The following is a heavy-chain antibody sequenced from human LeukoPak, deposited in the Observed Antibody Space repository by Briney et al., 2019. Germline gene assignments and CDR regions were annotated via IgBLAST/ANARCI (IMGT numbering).Heavy chain of an antibody. V-gene: IGHV4-34*01. CDR3: ARGPVFGSS. Sequence: SETLSLTCAVYGGSFSGYYWSWIRQPPGKGLEWIGEINHSGSTNYNPSLKSRVTISVDTSKNQFSLKLSSVTAADTAVYYCARGPVFGSSWGQGILVTVSS. J-gene: IGHJ5*02. CDR1: GGSFSGYY. D-gene: IGHD1-26*01. CDR2: INHSGST.